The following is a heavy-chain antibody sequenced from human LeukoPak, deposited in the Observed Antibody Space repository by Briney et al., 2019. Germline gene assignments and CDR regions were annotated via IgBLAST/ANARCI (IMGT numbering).Heavy chain of an antibody. CDR1: GFTFSDYY. Sequence: SGGSLRLSCAASGFTFSDYYMSWIRQAPGKGLEWVSYISSSGSTIYYADSVKGRFTISRDNAKNSLYLQMNSLRAEDTAVYYCARSKGTRYCSSTSCYGMDVWGQGTTVTVSS. V-gene: IGHV3-11*01. CDR3: ARSKGTRYCSSTSCYGMDV. D-gene: IGHD2-2*01. J-gene: IGHJ6*02. CDR2: ISSSGSTI.